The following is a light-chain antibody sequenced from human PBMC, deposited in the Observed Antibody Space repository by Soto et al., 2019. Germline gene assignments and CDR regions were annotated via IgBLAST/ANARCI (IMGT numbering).Light chain of an antibody. CDR3: QAWDSSTGV. V-gene: IGLV3-1*01. J-gene: IGLJ1*01. Sequence: YELTQPPSVSVSPGQTASITCSGDKLGDKYACWYQQKPGQSPVLVIYEDSKRPSGIPERFSGSNSGNTATLTISGTQAMDEADYYCQAWDSSTGVFGAGTKVTVL. CDR2: EDS. CDR1: KLGDKY.